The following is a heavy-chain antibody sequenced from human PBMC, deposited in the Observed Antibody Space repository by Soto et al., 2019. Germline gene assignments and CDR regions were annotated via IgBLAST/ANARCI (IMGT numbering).Heavy chain of an antibody. Sequence: EVQLVESGGGLVQPGGSLRLSCAASGFTFSSYSMNWVRQAPGKGLEWVSYISSSGSTIYYADSVKGRFTISRDNAKNSLYLQMNSRRAEDTAVYYCARDPDSSGWYNWFDPWGQGTLVTVSS. V-gene: IGHV3-48*01. D-gene: IGHD6-19*01. CDR2: ISSSGSTI. J-gene: IGHJ5*02. CDR1: GFTFSSYS. CDR3: ARDPDSSGWYNWFDP.